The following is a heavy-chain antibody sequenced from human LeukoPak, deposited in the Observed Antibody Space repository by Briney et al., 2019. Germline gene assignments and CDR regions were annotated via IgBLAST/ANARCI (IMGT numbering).Heavy chain of an antibody. D-gene: IGHD3-3*01. Sequence: SETLSLTCTVSGGYISSYYWSWIRQPPGKGLEWIGDIHYSGSSNYNPSLTSRGTISVATSKSQFSLMLSSVTAADTAVYYCARGEPHEGKYDFWSGYPKFYFDYWGQGTLVTVSS. CDR2: IHYSGSS. CDR1: GGYISSYY. V-gene: IGHV4-59*08. CDR3: ARGEPHEGKYDFWSGYPKFYFDY. J-gene: IGHJ4*02.